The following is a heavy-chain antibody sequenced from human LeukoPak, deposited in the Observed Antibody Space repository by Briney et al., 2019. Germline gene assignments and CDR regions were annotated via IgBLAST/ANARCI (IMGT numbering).Heavy chain of an antibody. D-gene: IGHD1-7*01. Sequence: PGRSLRLSCAASGFSFSGYGMNWVRQAPGKGLEWVSSISSSSGHIFYADSVKGRFTISRDNAKNSLYLQMNSLRAEDTAVYYCARGGTGATRDDTFDIWGQGAMVTVSS. V-gene: IGHV3-21*01. CDR3: ARGGTGATRDDTFDI. CDR1: GFSFSGYG. J-gene: IGHJ3*02. CDR2: ISSSSGHI.